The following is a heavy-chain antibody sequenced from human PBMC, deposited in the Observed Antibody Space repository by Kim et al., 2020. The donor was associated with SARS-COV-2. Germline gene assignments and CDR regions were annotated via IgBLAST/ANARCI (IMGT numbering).Heavy chain of an antibody. D-gene: IGHD3-16*01. V-gene: IGHV3-23*01. CDR3: AGGGPGNPLDF. Sequence: TYYADPGKGRFSIYRDTSKNTLYTEMNSLRVEDTALYYCAGGGPGNPLDFWGQGALVTVSS. J-gene: IGHJ4*02. CDR2: T.